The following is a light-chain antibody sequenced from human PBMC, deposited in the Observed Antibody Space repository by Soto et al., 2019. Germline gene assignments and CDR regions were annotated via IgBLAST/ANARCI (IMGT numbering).Light chain of an antibody. J-gene: IGKJ4*01. CDR1: QSVSSN. V-gene: IGKV3-15*01. CDR2: DTS. Sequence: EIVLTQSPGTLSLSPGERATLSCRASQSVSSNYLAWYQQKPGQTPRLLIYDTSTRATGVPARFSGSRSGTEFTLTINSLQSEDFAVYYCQRDNNWPLTFGGGTKVDIK. CDR3: QRDNNWPLT.